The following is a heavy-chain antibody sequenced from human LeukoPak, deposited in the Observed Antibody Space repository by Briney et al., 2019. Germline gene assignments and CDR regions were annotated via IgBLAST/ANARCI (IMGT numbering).Heavy chain of an antibody. V-gene: IGHV3-21*04. CDR1: GFTFSSYA. D-gene: IGHD3-10*01. CDR2: ISSSTSYI. J-gene: IGHJ4*02. Sequence: GGSLRLSCAASGFTFSSYAMSWVRQAPGKGLEWVSSISSSTSYIYYADSVKGRFTISRDNAKNSLYLQMSSLSADDTALYYCAKGRLQEGTVFRGVITPVDYWGQGTLVTVTS. CDR3: AKGRLQEGTVFRGVITPVDY.